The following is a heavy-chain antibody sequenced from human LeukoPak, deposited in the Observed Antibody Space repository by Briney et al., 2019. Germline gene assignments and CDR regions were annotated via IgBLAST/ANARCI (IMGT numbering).Heavy chain of an antibody. CDR2: IHHSGSA. Sequence: PSETLSLTCAVSGASIRSNWWNWVRQPPGKGLEWIGEIHHSGSANYNPSLKSRVTISLDTSENQFSLRLSSVTAADTAVYYCARTRGGFGVVNDWGQGTLVTVSS. CDR1: GASIRSNW. CDR3: ARTRGGFGVVND. J-gene: IGHJ4*02. D-gene: IGHD3-3*01. V-gene: IGHV4-4*02.